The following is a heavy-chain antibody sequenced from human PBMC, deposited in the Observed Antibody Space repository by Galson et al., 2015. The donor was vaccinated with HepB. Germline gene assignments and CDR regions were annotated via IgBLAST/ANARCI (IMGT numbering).Heavy chain of an antibody. Sequence: SLRLSCAASGFTFDDYAMHWVRQAPGKGLEWVSGISWNSGSIGYADSVKVRFTISRDNAKNSLYLQMNSLRAEDTALYYCAKDMTGGITIFGVVNDAFDIWGQGTMVTVSS. V-gene: IGHV3-9*01. CDR3: AKDMTGGITIFGVVNDAFDI. CDR2: ISWNSGSI. J-gene: IGHJ3*02. D-gene: IGHD3-3*01. CDR1: GFTFDDYA.